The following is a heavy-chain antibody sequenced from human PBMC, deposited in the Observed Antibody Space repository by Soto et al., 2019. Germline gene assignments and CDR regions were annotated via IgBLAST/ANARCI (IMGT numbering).Heavy chain of an antibody. D-gene: IGHD1-1*01. V-gene: IGHV4-4*07. CDR2: VFSSGST. CDR3: AREGSRDGYNSRLYYYGMDV. J-gene: IGHJ6*02. Sequence: SETLSLTCTVSGGSINTYYWNWIRQPAGKGLEWIGRVFSSGSTSHNPSLNGRVTISVDTSKNQFSLKLSSVTAADTAVYYCAREGSRDGYNSRLYYYGMDVCGQELTVSVS. CDR1: GGSINTYY.